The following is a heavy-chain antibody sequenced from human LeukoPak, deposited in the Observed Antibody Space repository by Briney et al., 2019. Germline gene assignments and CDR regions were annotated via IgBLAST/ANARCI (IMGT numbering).Heavy chain of an antibody. CDR2: ISYDGNNK. CDR1: GFTFSSFS. Sequence: GGSLGLSCAATGFTFSSFSMHWVRQAPGKGLEWVAVISYDGNNKYYADSVKGRFTISRDNSKNTLYLQMNSLRTEDTAVYYCAKGRVGANGYYYYGMDVWGQGTTVTVSS. V-gene: IGHV3-30*18. CDR3: AKGRVGANGYYYYGMDV. J-gene: IGHJ6*02. D-gene: IGHD1-26*01.